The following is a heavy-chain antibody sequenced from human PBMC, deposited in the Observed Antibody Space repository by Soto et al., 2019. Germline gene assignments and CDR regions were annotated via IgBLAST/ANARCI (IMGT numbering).Heavy chain of an antibody. CDR3: AKGRRQWLVTSACNY. Sequence: VQLVESGGGVVQPGRSLRLSCAASGFTFSDYAMHWGRQAPGKGLEWVAVVSHDGRNTHYADSVKGRFTISRDSSKNTFSLEMTSLRAEDTAVYYCAKGRRQWLVTSACNYWGQGALVSVYS. V-gene: IGHV3-30*18. D-gene: IGHD6-19*01. J-gene: IGHJ4*02. CDR1: GFTFSDYA. CDR2: VSHDGRNT.